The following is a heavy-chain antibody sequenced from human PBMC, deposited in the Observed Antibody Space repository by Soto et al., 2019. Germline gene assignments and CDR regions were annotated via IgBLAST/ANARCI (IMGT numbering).Heavy chain of an antibody. V-gene: IGHV1-69*08. Sequence: QDQLVQSGAEVKKPGSSVKVSCKASGGTFSSHTFSCVRQAPGQGLEWMGRIIPVLGTATYAKKFQGRVTITADESATTVYMDLNSLRSEDTAVYYCARTDFSDYWYFDLWGRGTLVTVSS. CDR3: ARTDFSDYWYFDL. J-gene: IGHJ2*01. CDR1: GGTFSSHT. D-gene: IGHD4-4*01. CDR2: IIPVLGTA.